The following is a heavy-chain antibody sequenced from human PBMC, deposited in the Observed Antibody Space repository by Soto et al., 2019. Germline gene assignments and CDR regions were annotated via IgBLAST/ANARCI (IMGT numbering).Heavy chain of an antibody. CDR2: IYYSGST. Sequence: QLQLQESGPGLVKPSETLSLTCTVSGGSISSSSYYWGWIRQPPGKGLEWIGSIYYSGSTYYNPSLKSRVTISVDTSKNQFSLKLSSVTAADTAVYYCARYYGSGSVHVREWGQGTLVTVSS. CDR3: ARYYGSGSVHVRE. CDR1: GGSISSSSYY. V-gene: IGHV4-39*01. J-gene: IGHJ4*02. D-gene: IGHD3-10*01.